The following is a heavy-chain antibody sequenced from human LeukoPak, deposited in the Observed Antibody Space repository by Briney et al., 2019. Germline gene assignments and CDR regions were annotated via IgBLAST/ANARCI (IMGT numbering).Heavy chain of an antibody. CDR1: GFTFSSYA. CDR2: ISGSGGST. J-gene: IGHJ4*02. CDR3: AKTPAAAGTSLLFDY. V-gene: IGHV3-23*01. Sequence: GGSLRLSCAASGFTFSSYATSWVRQAPGKGLEWVSAISGSGGSTYYADSVKGRFTISRDNSKNTLYLQMNSLRAEDTAVYYCAKTPAAAGTSLLFDYWGQGTLVTVSS. D-gene: IGHD6-13*01.